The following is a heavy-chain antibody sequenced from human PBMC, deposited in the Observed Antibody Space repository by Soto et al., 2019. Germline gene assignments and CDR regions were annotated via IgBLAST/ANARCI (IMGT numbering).Heavy chain of an antibody. V-gene: IGHV3-30*18. CDR3: AKEARSYDEVRSGSTGSFDI. J-gene: IGHJ3*02. D-gene: IGHD3-3*01. CDR2: ISYDGSNK. CDR1: GFSFSHHA. Sequence: QGQLVESGGDAVQPGRSLRLSCVGSGFSFSHHAIHWVRLAPGQGLEWVAYISYDGSNKGSGNSVRGRFTISRDNSKTTVNLRTNSLRVEDTGVFPWAKEARSYDEVRSGSTGSFDIWGRGTTVTVSS.